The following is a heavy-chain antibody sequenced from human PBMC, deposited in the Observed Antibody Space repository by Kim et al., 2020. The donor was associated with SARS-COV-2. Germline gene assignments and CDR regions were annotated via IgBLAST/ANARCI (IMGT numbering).Heavy chain of an antibody. CDR2: ISSSGSTI. CDR1: GFTFSDYY. CDR3: ARDLPNYYDFWSGYYDGGGIDY. V-gene: IGHV3-11*01. D-gene: IGHD3-3*01. Sequence: GGSLRLSCAASGFTFSDYYMSWIRQAPGKGLEWVSYISSSGSTIYYADSVKGRFTISRDNAKNSLYLQMNSLRAEDTAVYYCARDLPNYYDFWSGYYDGGGIDYWGQGTLVTVSS. J-gene: IGHJ4*02.